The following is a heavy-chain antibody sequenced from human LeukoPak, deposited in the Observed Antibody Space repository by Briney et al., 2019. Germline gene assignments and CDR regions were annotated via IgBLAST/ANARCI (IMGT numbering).Heavy chain of an antibody. J-gene: IGHJ4*02. CDR1: GGSVDSYY. D-gene: IGHD2-2*01. Sequence: SETLSLTCTVSGGSVDSYYWSWIRQPPGKGLEWIGYIYYTGSTEYHPSLKSRVTISLDTSKNQFSLKLTSVTAADTAVYYCARVYQSAEYYFDYWGQGNLVSVSS. V-gene: IGHV4-59*02. CDR2: IYYTGST. CDR3: ARVYQSAEYYFDY.